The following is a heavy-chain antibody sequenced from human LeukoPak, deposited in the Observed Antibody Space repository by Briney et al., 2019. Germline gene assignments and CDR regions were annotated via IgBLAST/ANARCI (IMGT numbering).Heavy chain of an antibody. CDR1: GGSISSSSYY. V-gene: IGHV4-39*01. J-gene: IGHJ4*02. CDR2: IYYSGST. Sequence: SETLSLTCTVSGGSISSSSYYWGWIRQPPGKGLEWIGSIYYSGSTYYNPSLKSRVTISVDTSKNQFSLKLSSVTAADTAVYYCARSGDFWSGYYIDYWGQGTLVTVSS. D-gene: IGHD3-3*01. CDR3: ARSGDFWSGYYIDY.